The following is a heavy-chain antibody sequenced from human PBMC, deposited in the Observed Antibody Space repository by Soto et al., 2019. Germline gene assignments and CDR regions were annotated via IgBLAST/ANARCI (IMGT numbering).Heavy chain of an antibody. J-gene: IGHJ4*02. V-gene: IGHV1-18*01. CDR3: ARTSVAQSEDYFDY. Sequence: ASVKVACKTSGYSFSTYGISWVRKETGQGLEWMGWTSSNNGKTKYAQKFQGRVTMTTDKSTNTVHMELRSLRSGDTAVYYCARTSVAQSEDYFDYWGQGTLVTVSS. CDR2: TSSNNGKT. CDR1: GYSFSTYG. D-gene: IGHD5-12*01.